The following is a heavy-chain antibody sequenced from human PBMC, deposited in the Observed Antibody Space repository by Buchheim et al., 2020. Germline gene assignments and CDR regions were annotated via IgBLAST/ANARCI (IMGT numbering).Heavy chain of an antibody. D-gene: IGHD3-22*01. V-gene: IGHV3-30-3*01. CDR3: ARYDSSGYWVDY. J-gene: IGHJ4*02. CDR2: ISYDGSNK. Sequence: QVQLVESGGGVVQPGRSLRLSCAASGFTFSSYAMHWVRQAPGKGLEWVAVISYDGSNKYYADSVKGRFTIPRDNSKNTLYLQMNSLRAEDTAVYYCARYDSSGYWVDYWGQGTL. CDR1: GFTFSSYA.